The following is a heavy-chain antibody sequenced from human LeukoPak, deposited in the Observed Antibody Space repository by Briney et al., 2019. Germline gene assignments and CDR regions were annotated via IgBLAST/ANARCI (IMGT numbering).Heavy chain of an antibody. D-gene: IGHD2-15*01. Sequence: PGGSLRLSCAASGFTFSSYSMNWVRQAPGKGLEWVSYISSSSSTIYYADSVKGRFTISRDNAKNSLYLQMNSLRAEDTAVYYCAVGYCSGGSCYFFDYWGQGTLVTVSS. CDR2: ISSSSSTI. CDR1: GFTFSSYS. V-gene: IGHV3-48*01. J-gene: IGHJ4*02. CDR3: AVGYCSGGSCYFFDY.